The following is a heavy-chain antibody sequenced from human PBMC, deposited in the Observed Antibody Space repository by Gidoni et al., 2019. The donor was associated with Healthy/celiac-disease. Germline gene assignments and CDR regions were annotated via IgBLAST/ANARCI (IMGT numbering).Heavy chain of an antibody. J-gene: IGHJ2*01. CDR3: ARDFDYGDPNWYFDL. V-gene: IGHV3-30*04. CDR2: ISYDGSNK. D-gene: IGHD4-17*01. Sequence: QVQLVGSGGGVVQPGRSLRLSCAAAGFTFSSYAMHWVRQAPGKGLEWVAVISYDGSNKYYADSVKGRFTISRDNSKNTLYLQMNSLRAEDTAVYYCARDFDYGDPNWYFDLWGRGTLVTVSS. CDR1: GFTFSSYA.